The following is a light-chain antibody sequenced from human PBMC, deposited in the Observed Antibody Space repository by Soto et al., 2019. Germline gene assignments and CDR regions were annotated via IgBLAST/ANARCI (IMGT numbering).Light chain of an antibody. Sequence: EIVMTQSPVTLSVSPGERATLSCRASQSINSNLAWYQQKPGQAPSLLIYGAFTRATGIPARFSGSGSGTDFTLTISSLEPEDFAVYYCQQYGSSPLTFGGGTKVDIK. V-gene: IGKV3D-15*02. CDR1: QSINSN. J-gene: IGKJ4*01. CDR2: GAF. CDR3: QQYGSSPLT.